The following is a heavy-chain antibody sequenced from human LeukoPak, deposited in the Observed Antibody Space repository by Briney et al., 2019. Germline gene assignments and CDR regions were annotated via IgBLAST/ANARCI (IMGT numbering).Heavy chain of an antibody. CDR2: INHSGST. Sequence: SETLSLTCAVYGGSFSGYYWSWIRQPPGKGLEWIGEINHSGSTNYNPSLRSRVTISVDTSKNQFSLKLSSVTAADTAVYYCARGPAWIFRYYFDYWGQGTLVTVSS. J-gene: IGHJ4*02. CDR3: ARGPAWIFRYYFDY. D-gene: IGHD2-2*03. CDR1: GGSFSGYY. V-gene: IGHV4-34*01.